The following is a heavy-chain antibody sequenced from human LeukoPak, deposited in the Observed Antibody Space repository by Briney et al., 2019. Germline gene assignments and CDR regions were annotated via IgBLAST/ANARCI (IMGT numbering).Heavy chain of an antibody. Sequence: GTSLRLSCAASGFSFRSYGMHWVRQAPGKGLEWVAIIWYDGSNNYYADSVKGRFTISRDNSKNSLYLQMNSLRAEDTAVYYCARDYYDSSGLAYWGQGTLVTVSS. D-gene: IGHD3-22*01. CDR2: IWYDGSNN. CDR1: GFSFRSYG. V-gene: IGHV3-33*01. J-gene: IGHJ4*02. CDR3: ARDYYDSSGLAY.